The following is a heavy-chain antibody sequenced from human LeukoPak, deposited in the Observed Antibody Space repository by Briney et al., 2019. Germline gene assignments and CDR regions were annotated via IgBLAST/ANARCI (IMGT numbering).Heavy chain of an antibody. Sequence: GGSLRLSCAASGLSFSSYGMHWVRQAPGKGLEWVAVIGYDGSEKYYADSVKGRLAISRDNSKNTLYLQMNSLRAEDTAVYYRARDLDSRFDIWGQGTMVTVSS. J-gene: IGHJ3*02. CDR3: ARDLDSRFDI. CDR2: IGYDGSEK. CDR1: GLSFSSYG. D-gene: IGHD3-9*01. V-gene: IGHV3-33*01.